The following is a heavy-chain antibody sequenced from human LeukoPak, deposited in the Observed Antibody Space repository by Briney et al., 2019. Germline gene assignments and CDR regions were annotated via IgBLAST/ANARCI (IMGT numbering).Heavy chain of an antibody. J-gene: IGHJ3*02. CDR2: ISWNSGSI. V-gene: IGHV3-9*03. D-gene: IGHD3-3*02. Sequence: GGSLRLSCAASGFTFDDYAMHWVRQAPGKGLEWVSGISWNSGSIGYADSVKGRFTISRDNAKNSLYLQMNSLRAEDMALYYCAKGVSTHAFDIWGQGTMVTVSS. CDR1: GFTFDDYA. CDR3: AKGVSTHAFDI.